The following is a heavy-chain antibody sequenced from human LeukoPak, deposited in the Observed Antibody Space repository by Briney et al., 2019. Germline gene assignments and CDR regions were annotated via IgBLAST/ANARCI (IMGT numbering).Heavy chain of an antibody. Sequence: GASVKVSCKASGYTFTSYGISWVRQAPGQGLETMGWISAYNGNTNYAQKLQGRVTMTTDTSTSTAYMELRSLRSDDAAVYYCARVLWSGRLLGPQGIWGQGTLVTVSS. D-gene: IGHD3-22*01. J-gene: IGHJ4*02. CDR1: GYTFTSYG. V-gene: IGHV1-18*01. CDR2: ISAYNGNT. CDR3: ARVLWSGRLLGPQGI.